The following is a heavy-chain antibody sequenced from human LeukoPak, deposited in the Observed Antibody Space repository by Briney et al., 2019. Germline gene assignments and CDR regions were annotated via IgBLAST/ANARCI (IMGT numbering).Heavy chain of an antibody. D-gene: IGHD6-6*01. CDR2: FDPEDGET. CDR1: GYTLTELS. J-gene: IGHJ1*01. CDR3: ATVPRYSSSSGFHH. V-gene: IGHV1-24*01. Sequence: ASVEVSCKVSGYTLTELSMHWVRQAPGKGLEWMGGFDPEDGETIYAQKFQGRVTMTEDTSTDTAYMELSSLRSEDTAVYYCATVPRYSSSSGFHHWGQGTLVTVSS.